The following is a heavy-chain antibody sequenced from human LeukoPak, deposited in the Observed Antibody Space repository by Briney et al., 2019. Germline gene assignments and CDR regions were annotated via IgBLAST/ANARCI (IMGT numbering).Heavy chain of an antibody. D-gene: IGHD2-15*01. J-gene: IGHJ4*02. CDR1: GYGFTNYW. CDR2: IYHGDSDT. Sequence: GAYLKISCKGSGYGFTNYWIGWVRRMPGKGLEWMGIIYHGDSDTRYSPSFQGQVTISADKSISTAYLQWSSLRASDSAMYYCALKSRGYCSGGRCYIGYWGQGTLVTVSS. CDR3: ALKSRGYCSGGRCYIGY. V-gene: IGHV5-51*01.